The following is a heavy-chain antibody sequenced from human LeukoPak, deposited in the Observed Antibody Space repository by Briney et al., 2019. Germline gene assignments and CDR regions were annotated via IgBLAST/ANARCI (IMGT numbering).Heavy chain of an antibody. Sequence: ASVKVSCKASGYTFTGYYMHWVRQAPGQGLEWMRRINPNSGGTNYAQKFQGRVTMTRDTSISTAYMELSRLRSDDTAVYYCARAVPVWAGYRHLGYWGQGTLVTVSS. CDR3: ARAVPVWAGYRHLGY. V-gene: IGHV1-2*06. CDR2: INPNSGGT. D-gene: IGHD3-16*02. J-gene: IGHJ4*02. CDR1: GYTFTGYY.